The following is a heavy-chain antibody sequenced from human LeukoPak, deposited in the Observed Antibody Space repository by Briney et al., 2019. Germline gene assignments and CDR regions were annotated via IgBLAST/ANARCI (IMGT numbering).Heavy chain of an antibody. Sequence: GGSLRLSCAASGFTFSSYWMSWVRQAPGKGLEWVANIKEDGSEKRDVDSVKGRFTISRDNAKNSLYLQMNSLRVEDTAVYYCAAEQWLVPLVFDYWGQGTLVTVSS. D-gene: IGHD6-19*01. V-gene: IGHV3-7*01. CDR3: AAEQWLVPLVFDY. CDR1: GFTFSSYW. J-gene: IGHJ4*02. CDR2: IKEDGSEK.